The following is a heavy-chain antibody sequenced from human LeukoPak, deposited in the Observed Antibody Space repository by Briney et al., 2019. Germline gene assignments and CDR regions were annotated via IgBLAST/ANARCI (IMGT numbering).Heavy chain of an antibody. CDR2: IRYDGSNK. CDR3: AKGGITVAMGFDP. CDR1: GFTFSSYG. J-gene: IGHJ5*02. Sequence: PGGSLRLSCAASGFTFSSYGMHWVRQAPGKGLEWVTFIRYDGSNKYYADPVKGRFTISRDNSKNTLYLQMNSLRAEDTAVYYCAKGGITVAMGFDPWGQGTLVTVSS. V-gene: IGHV3-30*02. D-gene: IGHD6-13*01.